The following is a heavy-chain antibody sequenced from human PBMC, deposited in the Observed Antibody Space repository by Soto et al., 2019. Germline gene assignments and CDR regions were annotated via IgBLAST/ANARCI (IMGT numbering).Heavy chain of an antibody. CDR3: VTTTDYYYYGMDV. V-gene: IGHV4-61*01. CDR2: IYYSGST. D-gene: IGHD4-4*01. CDR1: GASVSSGSYY. J-gene: IGHJ6*02. Sequence: SETLSLTCTVSGASVSSGSYYWSWIRQPPGKGLEWIGYIYYSGSTNYNPSLKSRVTISVDTSKNQFSLKLSSVTAADTAVYYCVTTTDYYYYGMDVWGQGTTVTVSS.